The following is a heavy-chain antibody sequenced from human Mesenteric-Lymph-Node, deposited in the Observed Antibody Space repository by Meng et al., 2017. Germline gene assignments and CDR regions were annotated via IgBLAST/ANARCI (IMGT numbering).Heavy chain of an antibody. CDR2: ISYDGSNK. CDR3: ARSREGYNYAIAY. D-gene: IGHD5-24*01. Sequence: GGSLRLSCAASGFTFSSYAMHWVRQAPGKGLEWVAIISYDGSNKYYADSVKGRFTISRDNSKNTLFLHLESLGVEDTAVYYCARSREGYNYAIAYWGQGTLVTVSS. V-gene: IGHV3-30*04. J-gene: IGHJ4*02. CDR1: GFTFSSYA.